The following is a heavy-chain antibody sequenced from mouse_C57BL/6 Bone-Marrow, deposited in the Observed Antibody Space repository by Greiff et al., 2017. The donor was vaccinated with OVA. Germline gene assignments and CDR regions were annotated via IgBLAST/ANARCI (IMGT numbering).Heavy chain of an antibody. J-gene: IGHJ2*01. CDR3: ARGATVVAGGYYFDY. CDR1: GYTFTSYW. D-gene: IGHD1-1*01. V-gene: IGHV1-53*01. CDR2: INPSNGGT. Sequence: VQLQQPGTELVKPGASVKLSCKASGYTFTSYWMHWVKQRHGQGLEWIGNINPSNGGTNYNEKFKSKATLTVDKSSSTAYMQLSSLTSEDSAVYYCARGATVVAGGYYFDYWGQGTTLTVSS.